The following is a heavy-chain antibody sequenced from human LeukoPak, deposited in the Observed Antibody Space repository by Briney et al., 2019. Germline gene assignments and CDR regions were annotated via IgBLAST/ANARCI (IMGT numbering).Heavy chain of an antibody. CDR2: TRNKANSYTT. J-gene: IGHJ4*02. CDR3: VIEVGGGFDS. D-gene: IGHD3-16*01. CDR1: GFTFSDHY. V-gene: IGHV3-72*01. Sequence: GGSLRLSCAASGFTFSDHYMDWVRQAPGKGLEWVGRTRNKANSYTTEYASSVKGRFTISRDDSKNSLYLQMNSLKTEDTAVYYCVIEVGGGFDSWGQGTLVTVSS.